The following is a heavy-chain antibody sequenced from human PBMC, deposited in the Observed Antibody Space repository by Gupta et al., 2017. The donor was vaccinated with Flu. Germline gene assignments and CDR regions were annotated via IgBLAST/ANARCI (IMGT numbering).Heavy chain of an antibody. Sequence: SSSSYYWGWIRQPPGKGLEWIGSIYYSGSTYYNPSLKSRVTISVDTSKNQFSLKLRDVTAADTAVYYCARRTLQADDYDYWGQGTLVTVSS. V-gene: IGHV4-39*01. J-gene: IGHJ4*02. D-gene: IGHD3-16*01. CDR2: IYYSGST. CDR1: SSSSYY. CDR3: ARRTLQADDYDY.